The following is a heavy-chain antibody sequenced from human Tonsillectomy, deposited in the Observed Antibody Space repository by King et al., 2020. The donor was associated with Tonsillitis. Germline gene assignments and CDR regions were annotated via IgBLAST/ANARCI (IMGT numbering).Heavy chain of an antibody. V-gene: IGHV3-15*01. Sequence: VQLVESGGGLVKPGGSLRLSCAGSGFTFNNTWMSWVRQAPGKGLEWVGRIKTKTDGGTTEYAAPVKGRFTISRDDPKNTLYLQMNSLETDDTAINCCTTDRVGAWRGYWGQGTLVTVSS. CDR1: GFTFNNTW. D-gene: IGHD3-16*01. CDR3: TTDRVGAWRGY. J-gene: IGHJ4*02. CDR2: IKTKTDGGTT.